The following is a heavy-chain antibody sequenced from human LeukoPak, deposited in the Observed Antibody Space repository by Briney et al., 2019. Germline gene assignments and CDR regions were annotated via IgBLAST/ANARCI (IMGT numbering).Heavy chain of an antibody. CDR3: AKGGDDVLLWFGELFSDY. J-gene: IGHJ4*02. D-gene: IGHD3-10*01. CDR2: ISGSGGST. Sequence: PGGSLRLSCAASGFTFSSYAMSWVRQAPGKGLEWVSAISGSGGSTYYADSVKGRFTISRDNSKNTLYLQMNSLRAEDTAVYYCAKGGDDVLLWFGELFSDYWGQGTLVTVSS. CDR1: GFTFSSYA. V-gene: IGHV3-23*01.